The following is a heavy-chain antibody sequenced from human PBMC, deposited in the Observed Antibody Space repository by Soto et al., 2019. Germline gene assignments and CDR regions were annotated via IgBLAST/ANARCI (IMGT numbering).Heavy chain of an antibody. CDR3: ARLSPRIAVAPTLRGSPNWFDP. J-gene: IGHJ5*02. CDR2: IYYDDGST. V-gene: IGHV3-53*01. Sequence: PGGSLRLSCAVSGFTVSTNYMSWVRQAPGKGLEWVSVIYYDDGSTYYADSVKGRYSISRDSSRNTLYLQMNSLRADDTAVYYCARLSPRIAVAPTLRGSPNWFDPWGQGTLVTVSS. D-gene: IGHD6-19*01. CDR1: GFTVSTNY.